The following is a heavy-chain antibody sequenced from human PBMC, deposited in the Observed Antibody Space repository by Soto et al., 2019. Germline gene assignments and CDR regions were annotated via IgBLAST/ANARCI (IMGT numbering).Heavy chain of an antibody. Sequence: GSLRLSCAASGFTFSDYYMSWIRQAPGKGLEWVSYISSSSSNINYADSVKGRFTISRDNAKNSLYLQMNSLRAEDTAVYYCARGTPAYYCYGLDVWGQGTTVTVSS. CDR1: GFTFSDYY. J-gene: IGHJ6*02. V-gene: IGHV3-11*06. CDR3: ARGTPAYYCYGLDV. CDR2: ISSSSSNI.